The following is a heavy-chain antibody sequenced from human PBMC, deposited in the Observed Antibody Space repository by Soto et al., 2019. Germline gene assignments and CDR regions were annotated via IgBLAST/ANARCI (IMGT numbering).Heavy chain of an antibody. J-gene: IGHJ5*02. CDR3: AKGDNLGPKTGYAFDP. V-gene: IGHV6-1*01. CDR1: GDSVSSNTAS. Sequence: QTLSLTCAISGDSVSSNTASWNWIRQSPSRGLEWLGRTYFRSKWYNDYAVSVKSRIIINPDTSNNQLSLQLNSVTPEETAVYLCAKGDNLGPKTGYAFDPWGQGIMVTVSS. D-gene: IGHD5-12*01. CDR2: TYFRSKWYN.